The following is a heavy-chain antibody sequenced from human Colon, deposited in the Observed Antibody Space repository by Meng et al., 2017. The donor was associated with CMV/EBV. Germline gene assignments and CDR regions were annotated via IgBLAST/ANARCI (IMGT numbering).Heavy chain of an antibody. J-gene: IGHJ4*02. CDR3: ATGRTIFGVVTPGPYYFDH. D-gene: IGHD3-3*01. CDR2: ISSDGTT. V-gene: IGHV3-74*01. CDR1: GFTFSMYW. Sequence: GESLKISCAASGFTFSMYWMHWVRQVPGKGLVWVSRISSDGTTNYADSVKGRFTISRDNAKNSLYLQMNSLRGEDTAVYYCATGRTIFGVVTPGPYYFDHWGQGSLVTVSS.